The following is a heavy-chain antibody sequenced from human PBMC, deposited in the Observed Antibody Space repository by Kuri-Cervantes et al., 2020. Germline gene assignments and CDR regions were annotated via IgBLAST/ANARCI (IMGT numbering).Heavy chain of an antibody. CDR1: GGSFSGYY. D-gene: IGHD6-19*01. V-gene: IGHV4-34*01. Sequence: SQTLSLTCAVCGGSFSGYYWSWIRQPPGKGLEWIGEINHSGSTNYNPSLKSRVTISVDTSKNQFSLKLSSVTAADTAIYYCARHSAVAGTEGNFDFWGQGTLVTVSS. J-gene: IGHJ4*02. CDR2: INHSGST. CDR3: ARHSAVAGTEGNFDF.